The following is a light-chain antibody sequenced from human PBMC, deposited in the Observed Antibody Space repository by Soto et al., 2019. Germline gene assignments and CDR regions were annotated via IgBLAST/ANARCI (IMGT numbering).Light chain of an antibody. J-gene: IGKJ1*01. V-gene: IGKV3D-20*02. CDR1: QTVSTSS. CDR3: QQRSNWPRT. Sequence: EIVLTQSPGTLSLSPGGRATLSCRASQTVSTSSLSWYQQKPGRAPRLLIYGASSRATGIPDRFSGSGSGTDFTPTISSLEPEDFAVYYCQQRSNWPRTFGQGTKVDIK. CDR2: GAS.